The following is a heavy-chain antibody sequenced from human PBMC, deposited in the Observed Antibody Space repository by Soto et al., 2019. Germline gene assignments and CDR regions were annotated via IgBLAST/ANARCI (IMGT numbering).Heavy chain of an antibody. V-gene: IGHV4-30-2*01. CDR3: ARLTVVSTYFFDY. D-gene: IGHD1-26*01. CDR1: GDSISSGGYS. Sequence: PSETLSLTCAVSGDSISSGGYSWSWIRQPPGKGLEWIGYVFQIGSTSYNPSLKSRVSISVDTSKNQLSLDLKSVTATDTAVYFCARLTVVSTYFFDYWGQGALVTVSS. J-gene: IGHJ4*02. CDR2: VFQIGST.